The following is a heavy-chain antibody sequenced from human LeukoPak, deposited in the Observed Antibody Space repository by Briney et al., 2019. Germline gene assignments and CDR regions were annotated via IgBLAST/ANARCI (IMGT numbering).Heavy chain of an antibody. V-gene: IGHV1-46*01. CDR1: GYTFTSYY. CDR2: INPSGGST. D-gene: IGHD1-26*01. Sequence: ASVKVSCKASGYTFTSYYMHWVRQAPGQGLEWMGIINPSGGSTSYAQKFQGRVTMTRDTSTSTVYMELSRLRSDDTAVYYCAILSEVGATPFDYWGQGTLVTVSS. CDR3: AILSEVGATPFDY. J-gene: IGHJ4*02.